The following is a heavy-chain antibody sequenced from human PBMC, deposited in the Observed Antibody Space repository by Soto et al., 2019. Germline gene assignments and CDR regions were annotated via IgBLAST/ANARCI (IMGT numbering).Heavy chain of an antibody. V-gene: IGHV1-3*01. CDR3: ARDGPGSSGWTYNWFDP. J-gene: IGHJ5*02. CDR2: INAGNGNT. D-gene: IGHD6-19*01. Sequence: GAPLKVSCKASGYTFTSYAMHRVRESPGQRLEWMGWINAGNGNTKYSQKFQGRVTITRDTSASTAYMELSSLRSEDTAVYYCARDGPGSSGWTYNWFDPWGQGTLVTVSS. CDR1: GYTFTSYA.